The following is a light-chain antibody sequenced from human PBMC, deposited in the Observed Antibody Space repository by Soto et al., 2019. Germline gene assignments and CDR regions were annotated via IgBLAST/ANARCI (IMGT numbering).Light chain of an antibody. CDR3: QQNKNWPLT. CDR1: QTVNNN. J-gene: IGKJ4*01. Sequence: EIVMTQSPATLSVSPGERATLSCRASQTVNNNLAWYQQKPGQAPRLLIYGASARATGIPARFSGSGSGTEFTLTISSLQSEDFAVYYCQQNKNWPLTFGGGTKVEIK. CDR2: GAS. V-gene: IGKV3-15*01.